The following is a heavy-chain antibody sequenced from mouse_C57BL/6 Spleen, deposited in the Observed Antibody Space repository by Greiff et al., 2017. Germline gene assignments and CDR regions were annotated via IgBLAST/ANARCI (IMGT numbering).Heavy chain of an antibody. J-gene: IGHJ4*01. CDR2: ISPNYGTT. CDR3: ARGGLRRGSYAMDY. V-gene: IGHV1-39*01. CDR1: GYSFTDYN. D-gene: IGHD2-4*01. Sequence: EVQLQQSGPGLVKPGASVKISCKASGYSFTDYNMNWVQQSNGKSLEWIGVISPNYGTTSYNQKFKGKATLTVDQSSSTAYMQLNSLTSEDSAVYYCARGGLRRGSYAMDYWGQGTSVTVSS.